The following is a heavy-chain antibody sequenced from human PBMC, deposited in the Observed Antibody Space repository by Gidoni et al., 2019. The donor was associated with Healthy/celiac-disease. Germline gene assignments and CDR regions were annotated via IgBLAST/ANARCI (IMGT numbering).Heavy chain of an antibody. V-gene: IGHV3-7*01. D-gene: IGHD2-15*01. Sequence: VQLVESGGGLVQPGGSLRLSCAASGFTFSSYWRSWVRQAPGKGLEWVANIKQDGSEKYYVDSVKGRFTSSRDNAKNELYLQMNSLRAEDTAVDYCARVSVVGVVAATTADYWGQGTLVTVSS. CDR2: IKQDGSEK. J-gene: IGHJ4*02. CDR3: ARVSVVGVVAATTADY. CDR1: GFTFSSYW.